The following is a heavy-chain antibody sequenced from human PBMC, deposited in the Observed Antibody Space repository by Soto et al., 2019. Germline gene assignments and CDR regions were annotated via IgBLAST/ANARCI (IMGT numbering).Heavy chain of an antibody. CDR3: ARGSDYGNYVFDY. CDR2: IYYSGST. CDR1: GGSISSGGYY. J-gene: IGHJ4*02. V-gene: IGHV4-31*03. Sequence: SETLSLTCTVSGGSISSGGYYWSWIRQHPGKGLEWIGYIYYSGSTNYNPSLKRRVTISLDRSKNHFSLTLRSVTAADTAVYYCARGSDYGNYVFDYWGQEPLATVSS. D-gene: IGHD4-17*01.